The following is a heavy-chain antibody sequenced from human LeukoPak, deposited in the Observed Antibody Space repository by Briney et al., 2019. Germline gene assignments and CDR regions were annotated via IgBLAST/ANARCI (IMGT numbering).Heavy chain of an antibody. J-gene: IGHJ6*03. Sequence: SVKVSCKASGGTFSSYAISWVRQAPGQGLEWMGRIVPIFGTANYAQKFQGRVTITADKSTSTAYMELSSLRSEDTAVYYCARQPTVRGYMDVWGKGTTVTVSS. CDR1: GGTFSSYA. D-gene: IGHD4-11*01. CDR2: IVPIFGTA. V-gene: IGHV1-69*06. CDR3: ARQPTVRGYMDV.